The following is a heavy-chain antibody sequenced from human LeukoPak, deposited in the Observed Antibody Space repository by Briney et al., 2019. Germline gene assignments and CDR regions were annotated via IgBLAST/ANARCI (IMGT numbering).Heavy chain of an antibody. CDR3: ARGRFGDFED. V-gene: IGHV4-59*01. CDR2: IYYSGST. J-gene: IGHJ6*02. D-gene: IGHD4-17*01. Sequence: PSETLSLTCTVSGGSISSYYWSWIRQPPGKGLEWIGYIYYSGSTNYNSSLKSRVTISVDTSKNQISLKLSSVTAADTAVYFCARGRFGDFEDWGQGTTVTVSS. CDR1: GGSISSYY.